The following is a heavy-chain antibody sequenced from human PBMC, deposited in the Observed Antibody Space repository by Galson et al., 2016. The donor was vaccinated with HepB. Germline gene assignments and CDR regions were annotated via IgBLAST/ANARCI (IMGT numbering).Heavy chain of an antibody. Sequence: SVKVSCKASGYTFTGYYIHWVRQAPGQGLEWMGWINPNSGDTKQKFQGWVTMTRDTSISTAYMELSRLRSDDTAVYYCARGGSGWADAFYIWGQGTMVTVSS. CDR1: GYTFTGYY. D-gene: IGHD6-19*01. J-gene: IGHJ3*02. CDR2: INPNSGDT. V-gene: IGHV1-2*04. CDR3: ARGGSGWADAFYI.